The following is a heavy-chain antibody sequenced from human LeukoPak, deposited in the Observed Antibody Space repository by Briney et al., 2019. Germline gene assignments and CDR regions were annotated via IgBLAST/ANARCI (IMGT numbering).Heavy chain of an antibody. V-gene: IGHV4-4*02. CDR2: IYHSGST. J-gene: IGHJ3*02. CDR1: GGSISSSNW. D-gene: IGHD3-22*01. CDR3: ASGSPYYYDSSGHNAFDI. Sequence: PSETLSLTCAVSGGSISSSNWWSWVRQPPGKGLEWFGEIYHSGSTNYNPSLKSRVTISVDKSKNQFSLKLSSVTAADTAVYYCASGSPYYYDSSGHNAFDIWGQGTMVTVSS.